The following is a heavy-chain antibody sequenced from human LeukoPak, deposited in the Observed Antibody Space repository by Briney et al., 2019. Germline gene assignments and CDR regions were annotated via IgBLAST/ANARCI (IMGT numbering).Heavy chain of an antibody. D-gene: IGHD5-18*01. CDR3: AIARRGSYGYSGLEDY. Sequence: GASVKVSCKVSGYTLTELSMHWVRQAPGKGLEWMGGFDPEDGETIYAQKFRGRVTMTTDTSTSTAYMELRSLRSDDTAVYYCAIARRGSYGYSGLEDYWGQGTLVTVSS. CDR1: GYTLTELS. CDR2: FDPEDGET. J-gene: IGHJ4*02. V-gene: IGHV1-24*01.